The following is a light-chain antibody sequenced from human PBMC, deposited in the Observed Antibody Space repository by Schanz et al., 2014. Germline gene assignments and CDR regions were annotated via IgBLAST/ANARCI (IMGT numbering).Light chain of an antibody. J-gene: IGLJ3*02. CDR3: SSFTSTNTWV. Sequence: QSVLTQPPSASGSPGQSVTISCTGTSSDVGGYKYVSWYQQHPGKAPKLMIYDVSNRPSGVSNRFSGSKSGNTASLTISGLQAEDESDYYCSSFTSTNTWVFGGGTKLTVL. CDR2: DVS. V-gene: IGLV2-14*01. CDR1: SSDVGGYKY.